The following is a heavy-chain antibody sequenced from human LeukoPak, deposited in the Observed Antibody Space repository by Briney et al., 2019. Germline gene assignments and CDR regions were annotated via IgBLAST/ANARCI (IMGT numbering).Heavy chain of an antibody. V-gene: IGHV7-4-1*02. CDR1: GYNFNSHA. Sequence: ASVKVSCKASGYNFNSHAVTWVRQAPGQGLEWMGWINTNTGNPTYAQGFTGRVVFSLDTSVSTAYLQISSLKAEDTAVYYCARGGYYGGSGTYGFFDYCGQGSLVTVSS. CDR2: INTNTGNP. J-gene: IGHJ4*02. CDR3: ARGGYYGGSGTYGFFDY. D-gene: IGHD3-10*01.